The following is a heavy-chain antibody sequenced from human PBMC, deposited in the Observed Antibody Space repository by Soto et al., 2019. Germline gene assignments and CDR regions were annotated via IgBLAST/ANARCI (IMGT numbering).Heavy chain of an antibody. J-gene: IGHJ6*02. Sequence: QVQLVQSGAEVKKPGASVKVSCKASGYTFTTYSITWVRQASGQGLEWMGWTNTHNGNTKYAQQLQGRVTMTTDISTSTVYLDLRSLRSDDMAVYYCARGDFWSGMDFWGQGTAVTVSS. D-gene: IGHD3-3*01. CDR1: GYTFTTYS. V-gene: IGHV1-18*03. CDR3: ARGDFWSGMDF. CDR2: TNTHNGNT.